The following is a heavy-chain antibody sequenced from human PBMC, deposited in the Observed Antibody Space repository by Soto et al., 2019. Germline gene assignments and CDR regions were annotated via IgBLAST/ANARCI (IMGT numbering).Heavy chain of an antibody. CDR1: GGYMSGYS. D-gene: IGHD3-10*01. CDR3: ARSGAGSGDY. J-gene: IGHJ4*02. CDR2: IYTRGTA. Sequence: PSQTLSLTCTVSGGYMSGYSWSCIRQPPSRGLEWIGHIYTRGTANYSPSLKSRLTMSVDTSKNQISLKVTSVTAADTAVYYCARSGAGSGDYWGQG. V-gene: IGHV4-4*07.